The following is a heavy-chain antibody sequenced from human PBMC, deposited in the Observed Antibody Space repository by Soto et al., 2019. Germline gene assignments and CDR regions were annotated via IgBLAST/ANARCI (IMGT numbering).Heavy chain of an antibody. D-gene: IGHD5-18*01. CDR3: ARGSPNRDRIQLWFQPYDY. V-gene: IGHV1-69*12. CDR1: GGTFSSYA. J-gene: IGHJ4*02. Sequence: QVQLVQSGAEVKKPGSSVKVSCKASGGTFSSYAISWVRQAPGQGLEWMGGIIPIFGTANYAQKFQGRVTITADESTSTAYMELSSLRSEDTAVYYCARGSPNRDRIQLWFQPYDYWGQGTLVTVSS. CDR2: IIPIFGTA.